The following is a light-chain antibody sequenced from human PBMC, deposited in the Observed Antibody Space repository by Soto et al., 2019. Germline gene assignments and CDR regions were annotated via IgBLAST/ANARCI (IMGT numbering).Light chain of an antibody. CDR2: GAS. CDR3: QRYGSSTPFLT. Sequence: EIVLTQSPATLSLSPGERATLSCRASQGVSSYLAWYQQKPGQAPRLVIYGASSRATGIPDRFSGSGSGTDFTLTISRLEPEDFALYYCQRYGSSTPFLTFGGGTKVDIK. J-gene: IGKJ4*01. CDR1: QGVSSY. V-gene: IGKV3-20*01.